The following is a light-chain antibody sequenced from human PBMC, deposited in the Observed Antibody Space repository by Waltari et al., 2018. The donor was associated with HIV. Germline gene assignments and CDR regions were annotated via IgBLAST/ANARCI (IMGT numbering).Light chain of an antibody. V-gene: IGLV1-51*01. CDR1: SSNIGKNY. CDR3: GTWDSSLSAGV. CDR2: DNN. J-gene: IGLJ2*01. Sequence: QSVLTQPPSVSAAAGQKVTISCSGSSSNIGKNYVSWYQQLPGTAPKLLIYDNNARPSGIPDRFAGSKSGTSATLDIAGLQTGDEADYYCGTWDSSLSAGVFGGGTKLTVL.